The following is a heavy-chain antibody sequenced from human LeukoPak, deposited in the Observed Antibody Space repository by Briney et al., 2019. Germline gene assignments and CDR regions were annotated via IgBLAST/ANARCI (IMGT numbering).Heavy chain of an antibody. D-gene: IGHD6-13*01. Sequence: PGRSLRLSCAASGFTFSSYGMHWVRQAPGKGLEWVAVIWYDGSNKYYADSVKGRFTISRDNSKNTLYLQMNSLRAEDTAVYYCAKYPIAALRNYYYYYMDVWGKGTTVTVSS. J-gene: IGHJ6*03. CDR1: GFTFSSYG. CDR3: AKYPIAALRNYYYYYMDV. V-gene: IGHV3-33*06. CDR2: IWYDGSNK.